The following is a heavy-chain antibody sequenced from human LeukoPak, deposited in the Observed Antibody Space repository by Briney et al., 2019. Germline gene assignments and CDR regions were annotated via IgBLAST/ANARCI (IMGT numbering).Heavy chain of an antibody. Sequence: GGSLRLSCAASGFTFSSSAMSWVRQVPGKGLEWVSTITTGGPNTYYADSVKSRFTVSRDDSKNTLYLQMNSLRAEDTAVYYCAKDGGLWVSAHWGDSWGRGTLVTVSS. D-gene: IGHD7-27*01. CDR3: AKDGGLWVSAHWGDS. CDR1: GFTFSSSA. J-gene: IGHJ4*02. V-gene: IGHV3-23*01. CDR2: ITTGGPNT.